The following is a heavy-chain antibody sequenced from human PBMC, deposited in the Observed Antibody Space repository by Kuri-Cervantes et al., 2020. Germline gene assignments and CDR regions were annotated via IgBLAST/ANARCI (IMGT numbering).Heavy chain of an antibody. Sequence: GGSLRLSCAASGFTFSDHYMDWVRQAPGKGLEWVAVISYDGSNKYYADSVKGRFTISRDNSKNTLYLQMNSLRAEDTAVYYCAKDQGSYADVWGQGTTVTVSS. CDR3: AKDQGSYADV. J-gene: IGHJ6*02. CDR1: GFTFSDHY. V-gene: IGHV3-30*18. CDR2: ISYDGSNK. D-gene: IGHD3-16*01.